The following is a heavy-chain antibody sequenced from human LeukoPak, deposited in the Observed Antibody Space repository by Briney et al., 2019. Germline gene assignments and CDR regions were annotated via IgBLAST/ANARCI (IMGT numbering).Heavy chain of an antibody. CDR2: ISDSGGST. V-gene: IGHV3-23*01. CDR1: GFTFSSYD. D-gene: IGHD3-10*01. J-gene: IGHJ5*02. Sequence: GGSLRLSCAASGFTFSSYDMSWVRQAPGKGLEWVSGISDSGGSTYYADSVKGRFTISRDNSKNTLYLQMNSLRAEDTAVYYCARPAYYYGSGSLNWFDPWGQGTLVTVSS. CDR3: ARPAYYYGSGSLNWFDP.